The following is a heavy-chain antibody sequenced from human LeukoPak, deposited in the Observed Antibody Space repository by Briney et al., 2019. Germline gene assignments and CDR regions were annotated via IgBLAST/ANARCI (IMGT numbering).Heavy chain of an antibody. J-gene: IGHJ4*02. V-gene: IGHV3-23*01. CDR2: IRGGGGST. CDR1: GFTFSSYA. Sequence: GGSLRLSCAASGFTFSSYAMGWVRQFPGKGLEWVSAIRGGGGSTYYADSVKGRFTISRDNSKNTLHLQMNSLRADDTAVYYCAKGPLIEVAGTTWDYWGQGALVTVSS. D-gene: IGHD6-19*01. CDR3: AKGPLIEVAGTTWDY.